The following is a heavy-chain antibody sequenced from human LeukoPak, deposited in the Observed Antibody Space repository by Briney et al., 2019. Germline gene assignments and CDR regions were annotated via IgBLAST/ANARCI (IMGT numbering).Heavy chain of an antibody. J-gene: IGHJ4*02. V-gene: IGHV4-34*01. D-gene: IGHD3-16*02. CDR1: GGSFSGYY. CDR2: INHSGST. CDR3: ARTHYVWGSYRYRYYFDY. Sequence: PSETLSLTCAVYGGSFSGYYWSWIRQPPGKGLEWIGEINHSGSTNYNPSLKSRVTISVDTSKNQFSLKLSSVTAADTAVYYCARTHYVWGSYRYRYYFDYWGQGTLVTVSS.